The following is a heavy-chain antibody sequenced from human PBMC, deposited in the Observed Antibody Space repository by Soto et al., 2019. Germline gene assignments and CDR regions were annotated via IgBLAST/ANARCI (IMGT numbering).Heavy chain of an antibody. Sequence: PGGSLRLSCAASGFTFSSYGMHWVRQAPGKGLEWVAVIWYDGSNKYYADSVKGRFTISRDNSKNTLYLQMNSLRAEDTAVYYCAREKTSVRYCSGGSCREYYFDYWGQGTRVTVSS. CDR1: GFTFSSYG. D-gene: IGHD2-15*01. V-gene: IGHV3-33*01. J-gene: IGHJ4*02. CDR2: IWYDGSNK. CDR3: AREKTSVRYCSGGSCREYYFDY.